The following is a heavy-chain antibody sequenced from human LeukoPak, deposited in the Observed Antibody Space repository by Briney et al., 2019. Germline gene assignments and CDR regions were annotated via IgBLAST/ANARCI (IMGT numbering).Heavy chain of an antibody. CDR3: ARGLLASGDY. D-gene: IGHD3-3*02. CDR2: IYSGGNT. CDR1: GFTVSSNY. V-gene: IGHV3-53*01. J-gene: IGHJ4*02. Sequence: GGSLRLSCAASGFTVSSNYMSWVRQAPGKGLEWVSIIYSGGNTYYADSVKGRFTISRDNSKNTLYLQMNSLSAEDTAVYYCARGLLASGDYWGQGTLVTVSS.